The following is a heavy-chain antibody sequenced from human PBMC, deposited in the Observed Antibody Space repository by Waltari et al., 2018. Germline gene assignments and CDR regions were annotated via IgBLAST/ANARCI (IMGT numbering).Heavy chain of an antibody. J-gene: IGHJ4*02. D-gene: IGHD4-4*01. CDR1: GGSISSSSYY. Sequence: QESGPGLVKPSETLSLTCTVSGGSISSSSYYWGWIRQPPGKGLEWIGSIYYSGSTYYNPSLKSRVTISVDTSKNQFSLKLSSVTAADTAVYYCARDTITTSRIDYWGQGTLVTVSS. CDR2: IYYSGST. V-gene: IGHV4-39*07. CDR3: ARDTITTSRIDY.